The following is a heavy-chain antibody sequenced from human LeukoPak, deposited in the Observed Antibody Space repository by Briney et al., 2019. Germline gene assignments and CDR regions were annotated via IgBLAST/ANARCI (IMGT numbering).Heavy chain of an antibody. CDR2: IYYSEST. J-gene: IGHJ6*03. D-gene: IGHD3-16*01. Sequence: SETLSLTCTVSGGSISSHYWSWIRQPPGKGLEWIGYIYYSESTNYNPSLKSRVTISVDTSKNQFSLKLSSVTAADTAVYYCARVYDYYYYYYMDVWGKGTTVTVSS. CDR1: GGSISSHY. V-gene: IGHV4-59*11. CDR3: ARVYDYYYYYYMDV.